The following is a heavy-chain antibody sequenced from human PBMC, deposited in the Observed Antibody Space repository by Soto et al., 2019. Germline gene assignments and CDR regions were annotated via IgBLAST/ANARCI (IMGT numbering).Heavy chain of an antibody. V-gene: IGHV4-4*02. CDR1: GVSISSGNW. CDR2: IFHDGTA. D-gene: IGHD1-26*01. CDR3: ARGPWEQHVDY. Sequence: CAVSGVSISSGNWWTWVRQSPQRGLEYIGEIFHDGTANYNPSLKSRVTISVDTSKNQFSLKLSSVTAADTAVYYCARGPWEQHVDYWGQGTLVTVSS. J-gene: IGHJ4*02.